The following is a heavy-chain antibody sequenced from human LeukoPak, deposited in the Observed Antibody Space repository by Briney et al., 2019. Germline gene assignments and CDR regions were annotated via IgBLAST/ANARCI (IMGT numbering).Heavy chain of an antibody. CDR2: IYYSGST. V-gene: IGHV4-59*08. D-gene: IGHD6-19*01. Sequence: SETLSLTCTVSGGSISSYYCSSIRQSPGKGLDWIGYIYYSGSTYYNPSLTTRSTISVDTSNNQFSLRLTSVTAADTAVYYYARHGSRAVAGYFDYWGQGTLVTVSS. J-gene: IGHJ4*02. CDR1: GGSISSYY. CDR3: ARHGSRAVAGYFDY.